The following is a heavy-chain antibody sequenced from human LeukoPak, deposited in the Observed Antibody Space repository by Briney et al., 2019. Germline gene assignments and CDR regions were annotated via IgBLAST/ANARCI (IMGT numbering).Heavy chain of an antibody. V-gene: IGHV3-30*03. Sequence: LTGGSLRLSCAASGFIFSGYGMHWVRQAPGKGLEWVALISYDGSNKCYADSVKGRFTISRDNSKRTLYLQMNSLRPEDTAVYYCARDDYYDSGGYRDYWGQGTLVTVSS. D-gene: IGHD3-22*01. J-gene: IGHJ4*02. CDR1: GFIFSGYG. CDR3: ARDDYYDSGGYRDY. CDR2: ISYDGSNK.